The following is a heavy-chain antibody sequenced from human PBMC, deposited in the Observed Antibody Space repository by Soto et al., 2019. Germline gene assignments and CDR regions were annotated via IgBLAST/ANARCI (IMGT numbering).Heavy chain of an antibody. CDR3: AKSYSSSWGDFAY. CDR2: ISYDGSNK. D-gene: IGHD6-13*01. CDR1: GFTFSSYA. V-gene: IGHV3-30-3*02. Sequence: QVQLVESGGGVVQPGRSLRLSCAASGFTFSSYAMHWVRQAPGKGLEWVAVISYDGSNKYYADSVKGRFTISRDNSKNTLYLQMNSLRAEDTAVYYCAKSYSSSWGDFAYWGQGTLVTVSS. J-gene: IGHJ4*02.